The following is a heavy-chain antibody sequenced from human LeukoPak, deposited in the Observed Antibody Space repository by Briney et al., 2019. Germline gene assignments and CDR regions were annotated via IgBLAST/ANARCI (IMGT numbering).Heavy chain of an antibody. D-gene: IGHD3-22*01. Sequence: SETLSLTCAVSGYSISSGYYWGWIRQPPGKGLEWIGSVYHSGSTYYNSSLKSRVTISVDTSKNQFSLKLSSVTAADTAVYYCARLSAYYYALDYWGPGTLVTVSS. CDR2: VYHSGST. J-gene: IGHJ4*02. V-gene: IGHV4-38-2*01. CDR1: GYSISSGYY. CDR3: ARLSAYYYALDY.